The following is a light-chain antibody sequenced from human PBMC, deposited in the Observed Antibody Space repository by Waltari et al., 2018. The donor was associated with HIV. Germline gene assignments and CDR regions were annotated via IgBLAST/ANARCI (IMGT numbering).Light chain of an antibody. Sequence: QSALTQPASVSGSPGQSITISCTGTSSDVGSYNLVSWYQQNPDKAPKLMSYEVSKRPSGVSNRFSGSKSGNTASLTISGLQAEDEAAYYCCSYAGSSTLIFGGGTKLTVL. V-gene: IGLV2-23*02. CDR1: SSDVGSYNL. CDR3: CSYAGSSTLI. CDR2: EVS. J-gene: IGLJ2*01.